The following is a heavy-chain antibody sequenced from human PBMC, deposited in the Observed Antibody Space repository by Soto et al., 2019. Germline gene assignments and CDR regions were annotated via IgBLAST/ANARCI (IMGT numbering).Heavy chain of an antibody. CDR2: IYYSGST. J-gene: IGHJ4*02. Sequence: QVQLQESGPGLVKPSETLSLTCTVSGGSISSYYWSWIRQPPGKGLEWIGYIYYSGSTNYNPSLKSRVTISVDTSKNQFSLKLSSVTAADTAVYYCARVDRSSTSFFDYWGQGTLVTVSS. CDR1: GGSISSYY. CDR3: ARVDRSSTSFFDY. V-gene: IGHV4-59*01. D-gene: IGHD2-2*01.